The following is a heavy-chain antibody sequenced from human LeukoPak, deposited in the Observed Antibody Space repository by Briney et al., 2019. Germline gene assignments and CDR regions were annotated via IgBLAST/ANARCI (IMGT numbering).Heavy chain of an antibody. V-gene: IGHV4-34*01. J-gene: IGHJ4*02. CDR1: GGSFSGYY. Sequence: SETLSLTCAVYGGSFSGYYWSWLRQPPGKGLEWIGEINHSGSTNYTPSLKSRVTISVDTSKNQFSLKLSSVTAADTAVYYCARVVVVVAAPSFDYWGQGTLVTVSS. CDR3: ARVVVVVAAPSFDY. CDR2: INHSGST. D-gene: IGHD2-15*01.